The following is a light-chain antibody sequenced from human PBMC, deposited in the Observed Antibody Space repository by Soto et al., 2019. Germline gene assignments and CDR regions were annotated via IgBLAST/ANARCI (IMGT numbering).Light chain of an antibody. CDR2: EGS. J-gene: IGLJ3*02. CDR3: CSYAGSSTWV. V-gene: IGLV2-23*01. Sequence: QPALTQPASVSGSPGQSITISCTGTSSDVGSYNLVSRYQQHPGKAPKLMIYEGSKRPSGVSNRFSGSKSGNTASLTISGLQAEDEADYYCCSYAGSSTWVFGGGTQLTVL. CDR1: SSDVGSYNL.